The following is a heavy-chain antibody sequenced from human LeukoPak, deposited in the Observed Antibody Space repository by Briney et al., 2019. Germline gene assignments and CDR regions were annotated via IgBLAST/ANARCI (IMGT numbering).Heavy chain of an antibody. CDR2: TGTTGDT. CDR1: GFTFRSYD. CDR3: ARGRPGSGWGTLAFDI. V-gene: IGHV3-13*01. D-gene: IGHD6-19*01. J-gene: IGHJ3*02. Sequence: PGGSLRLSCAASGFTFRSYDMHWVRQVIGKGLEWVSGTGTTGDTYYPGSVKGRFTISREDGKDSLYLQMNTLTAGDTAVYFCARGRPGSGWGTLAFDIWGRGTMVTVSS.